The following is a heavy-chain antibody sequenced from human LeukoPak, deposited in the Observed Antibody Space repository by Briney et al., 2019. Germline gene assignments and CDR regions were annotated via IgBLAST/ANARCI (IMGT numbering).Heavy chain of an antibody. CDR1: GGSISNYY. D-gene: IGHD3-10*01. V-gene: IGHV4-59*01. J-gene: IGHJ4*02. Sequence: PSETLSLTCTVSGGSISNYYWSWIRQPPGKGLEWIGYIYYSGSTNHNPSLKSRVTISVDTSKNQFSLKLSSVTAADTAVYYCASAGGGSGVINYWGQGTLVTVSS. CDR3: ASAGGGSGVINY. CDR2: IYYSGST.